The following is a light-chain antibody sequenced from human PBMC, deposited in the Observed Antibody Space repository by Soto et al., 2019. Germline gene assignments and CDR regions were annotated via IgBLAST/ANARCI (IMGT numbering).Light chain of an antibody. Sequence: QSVLTQPPSASGTPGQRVTISCSGSSSNIGSNYVYWYQQLPGTAPKLLIYRNNQRPSGVPDRFSGSKSGTSASLAISGLRSADEANYYCAAWDDSLSGPVVFGRGTKLTVL. CDR2: RNN. CDR3: AAWDDSLSGPVV. CDR1: SSNIGSNY. V-gene: IGLV1-47*01. J-gene: IGLJ2*01.